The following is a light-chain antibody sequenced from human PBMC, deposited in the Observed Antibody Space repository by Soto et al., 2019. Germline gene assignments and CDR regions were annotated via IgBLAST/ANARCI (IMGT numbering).Light chain of an antibody. CDR2: KTS. J-gene: IGKJ5*01. CDR3: QQYNDYLIT. CDR1: QSVRSW. V-gene: IGKV1-5*03. Sequence: DIQMTQSPSTLSASVGDRVTITCRASQSVRSWLAWYQQKPGKAPKLLIYKTSSLESGVSSRFSGSGSGTEFTLTISSLQPDDFATYYCQQYNDYLITFGQGTRLEI.